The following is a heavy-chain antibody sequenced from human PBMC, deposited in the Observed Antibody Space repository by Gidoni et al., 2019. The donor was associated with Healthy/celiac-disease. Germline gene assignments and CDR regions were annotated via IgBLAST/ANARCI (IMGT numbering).Heavy chain of an antibody. CDR2: ISGSGGST. CDR3: AKRAVWSGTPGFYFDY. CDR1: GFTFSSYA. V-gene: IGHV3-23*01. D-gene: IGHD3-3*01. J-gene: IGHJ4*02. Sequence: AAVGFTFSSYAMSWVRQAPGKGLEWVSVISGSGGSTYYADSVKGRFTISRDNSKNTLYLQMNSLRAEDTAVYYCAKRAVWSGTPGFYFDYWGQGTLVTVSS.